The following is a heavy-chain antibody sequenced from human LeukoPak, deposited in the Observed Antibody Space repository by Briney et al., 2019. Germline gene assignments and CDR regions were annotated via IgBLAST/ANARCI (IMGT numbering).Heavy chain of an antibody. Sequence: GGSLRLSCAASGFTFSDYYMSWIRQAPGKGLEWVSYISSSGSTIYYADSVKGRFTIPRDNAKNSLYLQMNSLRAEDTAVYYCARAPFYGDYADDAFDIWGQGTMVTVSS. CDR1: GFTFSDYY. D-gene: IGHD4-17*01. J-gene: IGHJ3*02. V-gene: IGHV3-11*01. CDR2: ISSSGSTI. CDR3: ARAPFYGDYADDAFDI.